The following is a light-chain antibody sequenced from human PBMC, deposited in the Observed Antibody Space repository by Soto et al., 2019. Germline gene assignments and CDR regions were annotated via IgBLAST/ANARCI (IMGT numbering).Light chain of an antibody. Sequence: EIVMTQSPATLSVSPGESATLSCRASQNIRSHLAWYQLRPGQAPRLLIYASSTRATGIPARFSGSGSGTEFTLTISSLQSEDFALYFCQQYNVWPGWTFGQGTKGGVK. J-gene: IGKJ1*01. CDR3: QQYNVWPGWT. CDR1: QNIRSH. CDR2: ASS. V-gene: IGKV3-15*01.